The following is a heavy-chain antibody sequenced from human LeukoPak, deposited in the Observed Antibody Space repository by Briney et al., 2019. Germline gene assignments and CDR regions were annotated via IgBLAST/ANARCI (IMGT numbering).Heavy chain of an antibody. J-gene: IGHJ5*02. CDR3: AKDPMIGP. CDR2: TAGSGISK. V-gene: IGHV3-23*01. D-gene: IGHD3-22*01. Sequence: QPGGSLRLSCAASGFTVSSNYMSWVRQAPGRGLEWASSTAGSGISKDYADSVKGRFTISRDNSKNTLYLQMNSLRAEDTAVYYCAKDPMIGPWGQGTLVTVSS. CDR1: GFTVSSNY.